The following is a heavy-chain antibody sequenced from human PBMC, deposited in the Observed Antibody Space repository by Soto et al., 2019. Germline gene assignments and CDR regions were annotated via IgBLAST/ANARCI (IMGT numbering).Heavy chain of an antibody. V-gene: IGHV3-15*01. D-gene: IGHD2-2*01. Sequence: PGGSLRLSCAASGFTFSNAWMSWVRQAPGKGLEWVGRIKSKTDGGTTDYAAPVKGRFTISRDDSKNTLYLQMNSLKTEDTAVYYCTTNLLVVPAATGAPDYYYYMDVWGKGTTVTVSS. CDR1: GFTFSNAW. CDR2: IKSKTDGGTT. CDR3: TTNLLVVPAATGAPDYYYYMDV. J-gene: IGHJ6*03.